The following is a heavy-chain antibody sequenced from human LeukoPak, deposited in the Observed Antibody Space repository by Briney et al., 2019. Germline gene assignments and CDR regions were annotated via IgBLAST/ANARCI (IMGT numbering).Heavy chain of an antibody. CDR3: ARDTYYYGSGSYLAAFDI. D-gene: IGHD3-10*01. J-gene: IGHJ3*02. CDR1: GGTFSSYA. V-gene: IGHV1-18*01. CDR2: ISAYNGNT. Sequence: GSSVKVSCKASGGTFSSYAISWVRQAPGQGLEWTGWISAYNGNTNYAQKLQGRVTMTTDTSTSTAYMELRSLRSDDTAVYYCARDTYYYGSGSYLAAFDIWGQGTMVTVSS.